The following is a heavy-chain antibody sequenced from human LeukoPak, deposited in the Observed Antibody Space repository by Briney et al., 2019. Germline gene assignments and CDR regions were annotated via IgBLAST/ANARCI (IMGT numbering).Heavy chain of an antibody. CDR3: ARGGSSEYFDY. CDR1: GFIFSRYG. D-gene: IGHD2-15*01. Sequence: GGSLRLSCAASGFIFSRYGMSWVRQAPGKGLEWVSAISGSGGTTYYADSVKGRFTISRDNSKNTLYLQINSLRAEDTAVYYCARGGSSEYFDYWGQGTLVTVSS. J-gene: IGHJ4*02. V-gene: IGHV3-23*01. CDR2: ISGSGGTT.